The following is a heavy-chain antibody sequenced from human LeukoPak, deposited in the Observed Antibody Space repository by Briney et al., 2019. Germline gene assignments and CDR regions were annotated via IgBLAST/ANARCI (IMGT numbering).Heavy chain of an antibody. CDR1: GYTFTSHY. CDR3: ARASDYYDSSGYYGELDY. J-gene: IGHJ4*02. D-gene: IGHD3-22*01. Sequence: GASVKVSCKASGYTFTSHYMHWVRQAPGQGLEWMGIINPSGGSTSYAQKFQGRVTMTRDTSTSTVYMELSSLRSEDTAVYYCARASDYYDSSGYYGELDYWGQGTLVTVSS. CDR2: INPSGGST. V-gene: IGHV1-46*01.